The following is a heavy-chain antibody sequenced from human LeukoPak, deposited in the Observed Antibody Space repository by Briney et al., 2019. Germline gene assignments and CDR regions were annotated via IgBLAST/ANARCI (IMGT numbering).Heavy chain of an antibody. D-gene: IGHD1-1*01. CDR3: ARVLEGPHESRHNWFDP. CDR2: IYYSGST. Sequence: SETLSLTCTVSGGSISSYYWSWIRQPPGKGLEWIGYIYYSGSTNYNPSLKGRVTISVDTSKNQFSLKLSSVTAADTAVYYCARVLEGPHESRHNWFDPWGQGTLVTVSS. V-gene: IGHV4-59*01. J-gene: IGHJ5*02. CDR1: GGSISSYY.